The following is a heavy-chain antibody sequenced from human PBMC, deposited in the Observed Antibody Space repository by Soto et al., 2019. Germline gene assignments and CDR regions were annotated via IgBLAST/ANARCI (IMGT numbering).Heavy chain of an antibody. Sequence: PGGSLRLSCAASGFTFSSYAMNWVRQAPGKGLEWVSVIWCDGSSKYYADSVKGRFTISRDNSKNTLYLQMNSLRAEDTAAYYCAKGGEGRYLDAGPAFWGQGTLVTVSS. CDR2: IWCDGSSK. CDR1: GFTFSSYA. J-gene: IGHJ4*02. D-gene: IGHD3-16*01. CDR3: AKGGEGRYLDAGPAF. V-gene: IGHV3-33*06.